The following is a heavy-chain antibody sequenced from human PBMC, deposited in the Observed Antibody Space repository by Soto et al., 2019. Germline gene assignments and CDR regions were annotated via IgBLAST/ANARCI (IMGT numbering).Heavy chain of an antibody. J-gene: IGHJ3*02. D-gene: IGHD4-17*01. CDR2: IIPNYEAA. V-gene: IGHV1-69*06. Sequence: QVQLVQSGAEVRKPGSSVKVSCEASGGSFNNYVISWLRQAPGQGLEWMGGIIPNYEAANYAQKFRGRLTITADKATNTAYMALNSLRPEDTATYYCARYWNAGTLYGAFGIWGQGTTVIVS. CDR1: GGSFNNYV. CDR3: ARYWNAGTLYGAFGI.